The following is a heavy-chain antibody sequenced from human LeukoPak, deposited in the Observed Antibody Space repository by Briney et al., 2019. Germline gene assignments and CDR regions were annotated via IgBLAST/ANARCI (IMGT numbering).Heavy chain of an antibody. CDR2: IYYSGST. CDR1: GYSISSGYY. D-gene: IGHD2-15*01. CDR3: ARVGVVPQKLYYFDY. J-gene: IGHJ4*02. V-gene: IGHV4-38-2*02. Sequence: SETLSLTCTVSGYSISSGYYWGWIRQPPGKGLEWIGSIYYSGSTYYNPSLKSRVTISVDTSKNQFSLKLSSVTAADTAVYYCARVGVVPQKLYYFDYWGQGTLVTVSS.